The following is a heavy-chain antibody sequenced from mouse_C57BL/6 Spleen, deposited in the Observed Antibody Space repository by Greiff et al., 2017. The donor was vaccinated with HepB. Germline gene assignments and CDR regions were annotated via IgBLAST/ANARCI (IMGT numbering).Heavy chain of an antibody. J-gene: IGHJ1*03. Sequence: QVQLQQSGAELARPGASVKLSCKASGYTFTSYGISWVKQRTGQGLEWIGRIDPNSGGTKYNEKFKSKATLTVDKPSSTAYMQLSSLTSEDSAVYYCARSDGKGWYFDVWGTGTTVTVSS. CDR2: IDPNSGGT. CDR1: GYTFTSYG. CDR3: ARSDGKGWYFDV. D-gene: IGHD2-1*01. V-gene: IGHV1-81*01.